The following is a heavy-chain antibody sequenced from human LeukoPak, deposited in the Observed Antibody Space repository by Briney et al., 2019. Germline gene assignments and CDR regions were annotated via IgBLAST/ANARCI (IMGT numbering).Heavy chain of an antibody. V-gene: IGHV4-39*06. J-gene: IGHJ5*02. CDR1: GGSVNNSPYY. CDR2: ISYSGTT. D-gene: IGHD3-9*01. Sequence: PSETLSLTCTVSGGSVNNSPYYWGWIRQPPGKGLEWIGTISYSGTTYYNPSLKSRVTITVDMSKNQFALKLNSVSAADTAVYFCARDAAGEGRLVITWLDAWGQGTLVTVSS. CDR3: ARDAAGEGRLVITWLDA.